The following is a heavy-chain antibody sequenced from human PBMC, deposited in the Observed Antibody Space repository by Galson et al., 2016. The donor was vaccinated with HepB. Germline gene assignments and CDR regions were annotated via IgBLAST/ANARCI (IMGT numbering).Heavy chain of an antibody. CDR2: IYYSGST. J-gene: IGHJ6*02. V-gene: IGHV4-31*03. CDR3: ARSPYPLPGTPWCYYGMDV. Sequence: TLSLTCTVSSGSISSGDSYWSWIRQHPGKALEWIAYIYYSGSTFYNPSLKSRVTISVDTSKNQFSLKLSSVTAADTAVYYCARSPYPLPGTPWCYYGMDVWGQGTTVTVSS. D-gene: IGHD1-14*01. CDR1: SGSISSGDSY.